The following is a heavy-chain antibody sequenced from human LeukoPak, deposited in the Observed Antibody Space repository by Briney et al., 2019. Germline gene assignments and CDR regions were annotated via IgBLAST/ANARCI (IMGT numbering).Heavy chain of an antibody. D-gene: IGHD3-22*01. CDR1: GGSISSYY. CDR2: IYYSGST. Sequence: PSETLSLTCTVSGGSISSYYWSWIRQPPGKGLEWLGYIYYSGSTNYNPSLKSRVTISTSKNQFSLKLSSVTAADTAVYYCARNYYDSSDYEYYSDYWGQGTLVTVSS. J-gene: IGHJ4*02. CDR3: ARNYYDSSDYEYYSDY. V-gene: IGHV4-59*01.